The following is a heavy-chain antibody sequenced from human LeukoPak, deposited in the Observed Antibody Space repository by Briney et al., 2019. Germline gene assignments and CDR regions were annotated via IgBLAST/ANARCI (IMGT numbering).Heavy chain of an antibody. V-gene: IGHV4-34*01. Sequence: PSETLSLTCAVDGGSFSGYYWSWIRQPPGKGLEWIGEINHSGSTNYNPSLKSRVTISVDTSKNQFSLKLSSVTAADTAVYYCARDRRTRMATILLYYFDYWGQGTLVTVSS. CDR3: ARDRRTRMATILLYYFDY. D-gene: IGHD5-24*01. CDR1: GGSFSGYY. CDR2: INHSGST. J-gene: IGHJ4*02.